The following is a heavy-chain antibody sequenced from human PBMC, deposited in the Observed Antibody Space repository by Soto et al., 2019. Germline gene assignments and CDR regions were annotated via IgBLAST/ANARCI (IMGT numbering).Heavy chain of an antibody. Sequence: PGGSLRLSCAASGFTFSSYAMSWVRQAPGKGLEWVSAISGSGGSTYYADSVKGRFTISRDNSKNTLYLQMDSLRAEDTAVYYCAKGGRFLEWLLYDYYYYGMDVWGQGTTVTVSS. CDR1: GFTFSSYA. D-gene: IGHD3-3*01. CDR2: ISGSGGST. V-gene: IGHV3-23*01. CDR3: AKGGRFLEWLLYDYYYYGMDV. J-gene: IGHJ6*02.